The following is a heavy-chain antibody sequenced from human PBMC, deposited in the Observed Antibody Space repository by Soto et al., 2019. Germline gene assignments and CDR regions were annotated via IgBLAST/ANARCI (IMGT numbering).Heavy chain of an antibody. CDR1: GFTFSSYG. CDR2: IWYDGSNK. J-gene: IGHJ3*02. Sequence: QVQLVESGGGVVQPGRSLRLSCAASGFTFSSYGMHWVRQAPGKGLEWVAVIWYDGSNKYYADSVKGRFTISRDNSKNTLYLQKNSLRAEDTAVYYCARGSELLWFGETSYDAFDIWGQGTMVTVSS. CDR3: ARGSELLWFGETSYDAFDI. V-gene: IGHV3-33*01. D-gene: IGHD3-10*01.